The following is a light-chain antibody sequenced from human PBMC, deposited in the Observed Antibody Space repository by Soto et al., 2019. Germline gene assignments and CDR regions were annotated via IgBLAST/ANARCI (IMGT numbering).Light chain of an antibody. CDR1: QGISSY. J-gene: IGKJ4*01. Sequence: IQLTQSPSSLSASVGDRVTSTGRASQGISSYLAWYQQKPGKAPDLLIYSASTLQSGVPSRFSGSGSETEFSLKIRALQPEDFATYYCQQLSRYPLTFGGGTKV. V-gene: IGKV1-9*01. CDR2: SAS. CDR3: QQLSRYPLT.